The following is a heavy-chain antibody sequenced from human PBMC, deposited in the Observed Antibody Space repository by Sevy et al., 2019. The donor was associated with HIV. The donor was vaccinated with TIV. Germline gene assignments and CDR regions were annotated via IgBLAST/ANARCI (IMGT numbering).Heavy chain of an antibody. CDR2: IGTLDDT. D-gene: IGHD2-21*01. Sequence: GGSLRLSCAGYGFSFSGSYMHWVRQSTGKGLEWISSIGTLDDTFYAESVKGRFTISRDNAKSSLYLQMNSLRVGDTARYYCVRGLQSHCDRTACPLDHWGQRTLVTVSS. J-gene: IGHJ4*02. CDR1: GFSFSGSY. V-gene: IGHV3-13*04. CDR3: VRGLQSHCDRTACPLDH.